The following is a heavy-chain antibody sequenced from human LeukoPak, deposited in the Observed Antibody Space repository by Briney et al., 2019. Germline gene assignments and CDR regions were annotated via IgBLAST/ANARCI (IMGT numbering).Heavy chain of an antibody. J-gene: IGHJ4*02. CDR1: GGTFSSYA. V-gene: IGHV1-69*05. D-gene: IGHD3-22*01. Sequence: SVKVSCKASGGTFSSYAISWVRQAPGRGLEWMGRIIPIFGTANYAQKFQGRVTITTDESTSTAYMELSSLRSEDTAVYYCARDSPYDSSGYDYWGQGTLVTVSS. CDR3: ARDSPYDSSGYDY. CDR2: IIPIFGTA.